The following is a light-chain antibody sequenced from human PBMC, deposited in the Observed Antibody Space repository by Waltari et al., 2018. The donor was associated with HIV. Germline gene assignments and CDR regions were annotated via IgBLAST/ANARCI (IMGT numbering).Light chain of an antibody. V-gene: IGKV1-NL1*01. Sequence: DIQMTQSPSSLSATIGDRVTITCRASQGIYSSLAWYQQKPGKAPKLLLYAASTLPGGVPSRFSGSGSGTDYTLTISSLQPEDLATYYCQQYYDNSPPTFGGGTKLEIK. CDR1: QGIYSS. J-gene: IGKJ4*01. CDR2: AAS. CDR3: QQYYDNSPPT.